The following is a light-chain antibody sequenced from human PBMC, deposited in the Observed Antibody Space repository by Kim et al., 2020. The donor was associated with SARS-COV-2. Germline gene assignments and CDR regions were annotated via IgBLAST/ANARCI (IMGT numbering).Light chain of an antibody. CDR3: QQYNDWPPWT. V-gene: IGKV3D-15*01. CDR1: QDIRNN. CDR2: DAS. J-gene: IGKJ1*01. Sequence: SPGERATLSGRASQDIRNNLAWYQQKPGQPPRLLIYDASTSATGIPARFSGSGSETEFSLTIDSLQSEDFAVYFCQQYNDWPPWTFGQGTKVDIK.